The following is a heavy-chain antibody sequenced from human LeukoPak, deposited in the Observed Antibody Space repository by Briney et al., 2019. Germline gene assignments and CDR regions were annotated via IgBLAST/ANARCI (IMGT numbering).Heavy chain of an antibody. J-gene: IGHJ4*02. CDR3: ARMDYYGSRYFDY. CDR1: GGTFSSYA. CDR2: ISVYNGNT. Sequence: GASVKVSCKASGGTFSSYAISWVRQAPGQGLEWMGWISVYNGNTNYAQKLQGRVTMTTDTSTSTAYMELRSLRSDDTAVYYCARMDYYGSRYFDYWGQGTLVTVSS. V-gene: IGHV1-18*01. D-gene: IGHD3-10*01.